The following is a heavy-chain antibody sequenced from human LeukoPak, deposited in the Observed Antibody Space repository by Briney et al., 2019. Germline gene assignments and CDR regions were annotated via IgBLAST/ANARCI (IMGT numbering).Heavy chain of an antibody. V-gene: IGHV4-38-2*01. J-gene: IGHJ5*02. CDR2: IYHSGST. D-gene: IGHD3-22*01. CDR1: GYSISSGYY. CDR3: ARIDEGWFDP. Sequence: PSETLSLTCVVSGYSISSGYYWGWIRQPPGKGLEWIGSIYHSGSTYYNPSLKSRVTISVDTSKNQFSLKLSSVTAADTAVYYCARIDEGWFDPWGQGTLVTVSS.